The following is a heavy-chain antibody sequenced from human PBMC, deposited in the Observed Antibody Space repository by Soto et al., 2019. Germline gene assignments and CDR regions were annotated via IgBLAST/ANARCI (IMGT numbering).Heavy chain of an antibody. Sequence: QVQLVQSGAEVKKPGSSVKLSCKASGGPFSSYHISWVRQAPGQGLEWVGRLIPLLGRATNAQHFQGRLTITAGTSTTSAYMGLSHLTSVDTALYYCAKVAGTTSSNWFDPWGHGTLVTVSS. J-gene: IGHJ5*02. D-gene: IGHD1-7*01. CDR3: AKVAGTTSSNWFDP. V-gene: IGHV1-69*08. CDR2: LIPLLGRA. CDR1: GGPFSSYH.